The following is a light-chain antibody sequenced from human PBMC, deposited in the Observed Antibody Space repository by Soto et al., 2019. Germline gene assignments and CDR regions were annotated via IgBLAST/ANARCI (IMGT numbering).Light chain of an antibody. V-gene: IGKV1-33*01. CDR3: QQYEQLPLT. CDR2: DAS. J-gene: IGKJ4*02. Sequence: DITMTQSPSSLSASIGDRVSITCQASQDISNYLNWYQQKPGKAPKLLISDASYLETWVPSRFTGSGSGTHFTVTITYLQPEDFATYFCQQYEQLPLTFGGG. CDR1: QDISNY.